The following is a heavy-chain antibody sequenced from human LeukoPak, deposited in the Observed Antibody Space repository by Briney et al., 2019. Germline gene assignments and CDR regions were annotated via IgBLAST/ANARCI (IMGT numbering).Heavy chain of an antibody. CDR3: ARDQGLGYSSSWDFDY. V-gene: IGHV6-1*01. D-gene: IGHD6-13*01. J-gene: IGHJ4*02. CDR1: GDSVSSNSAA. CDR2: TYYRSKWYN. Sequence: SQTLSLTCAISGDSVSSNSAAWNWIRQSLSRGLEWLGRTYYRSKWYNDYAVSVKSRITINPDTSKNQFSLQLNSVTPEDTAVYYCARDQGLGYSSSWDFDYWGQGTLVTVSS.